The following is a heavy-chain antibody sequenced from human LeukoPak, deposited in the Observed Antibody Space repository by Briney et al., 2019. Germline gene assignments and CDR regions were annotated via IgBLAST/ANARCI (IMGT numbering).Heavy chain of an antibody. V-gene: IGHV1-8*01. CDR1: GYTFTSYD. J-gene: IGHJ5*02. Sequence: ASVKVSCKASGYTFTSYDINWVRQATGQGLEWMGWMNPNSGNTGYAQKFQGRVTMTRNTSISTAYMELSSLRSEDTAVYYCARVVDYYGSGSYYYWFDPWGQGTLVTVSS. D-gene: IGHD3-10*01. CDR2: MNPNSGNT. CDR3: ARVVDYYGSGSYYYWFDP.